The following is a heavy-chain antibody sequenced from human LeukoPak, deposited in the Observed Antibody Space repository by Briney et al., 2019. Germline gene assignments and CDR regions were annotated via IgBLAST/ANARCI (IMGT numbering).Heavy chain of an antibody. D-gene: IGHD6-6*01. CDR2: IFYSGST. CDR3: ARGSSSSLYFQH. CDR1: GASISSYY. Sequence: SETLSLTCTVSGASISSYYWNWIRQPPGKGLEWIGHIFYSGSTISNPSLKSRVTISVDTSKNQFSLKLSSVTAADTAVYYCARGSSSSLYFQHWGQGTLVTVSS. V-gene: IGHV4-59*08. J-gene: IGHJ1*01.